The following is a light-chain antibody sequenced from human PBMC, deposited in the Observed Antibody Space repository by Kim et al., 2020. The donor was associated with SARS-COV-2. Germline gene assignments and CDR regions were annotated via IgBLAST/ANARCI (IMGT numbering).Light chain of an antibody. Sequence: QKVTIPCSGSSSNIGNNYVSWYQQLPGTAPKLLIYDNNKRPSGIPDRFSGSKSGTSAALGITGLQTGDEADFYCGTWDASLGGLVFGGGTQLTVL. CDR1: SSNIGNNY. V-gene: IGLV1-51*01. J-gene: IGLJ2*01. CDR3: GTWDASLGGLV. CDR2: DNN.